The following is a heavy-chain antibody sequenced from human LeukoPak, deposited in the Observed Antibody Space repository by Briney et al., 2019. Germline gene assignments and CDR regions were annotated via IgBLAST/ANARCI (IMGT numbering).Heavy chain of an antibody. J-gene: IGHJ4*02. Sequence: GGSLRLSRAASGFTFSSYSMNWVRQAPGKGLEWVSSISSSSSYIYYADSVKGRFTISRDNAKNSLYLQMNSLRAEDTAVYYCARDGLREGPFDYWGQGTLVTVSS. V-gene: IGHV3-21*01. CDR3: ARDGLREGPFDY. D-gene: IGHD2-15*01. CDR1: GFTFSSYS. CDR2: ISSSSSYI.